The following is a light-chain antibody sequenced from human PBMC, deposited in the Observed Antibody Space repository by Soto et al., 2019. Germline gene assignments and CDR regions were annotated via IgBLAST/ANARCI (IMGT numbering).Light chain of an antibody. J-gene: IGKJ5*01. CDR3: QLYGISPH. CDR2: DTS. V-gene: IGKV3-11*01. Sequence: EIVLTQSPDTLSLSPGDRATLSCRTSQSVSTSLAWYQQKPGQAPRLLIYDTSNRATDIPARFSGRGSGTDFTLTIYSLEPEDFAVYYCQLYGISPHFGQGTRLEIK. CDR1: QSVSTS.